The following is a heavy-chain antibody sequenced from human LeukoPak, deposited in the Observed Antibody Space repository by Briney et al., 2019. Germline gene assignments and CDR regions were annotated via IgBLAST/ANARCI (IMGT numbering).Heavy chain of an antibody. D-gene: IGHD3-22*01. Sequence: GESLKISCKGSGYSFTRYWIGWVRQMPGKGLEWMGIIYPGDSDTRYSPSFQGQVTISADKSISTAYLQWSSLKASDTAMYYCAKLGYDSSGYYNRHPFDPWGQGTLVTVSS. CDR3: AKLGYDSSGYYNRHPFDP. V-gene: IGHV5-51*01. CDR1: GYSFTRYW. CDR2: IYPGDSDT. J-gene: IGHJ5*02.